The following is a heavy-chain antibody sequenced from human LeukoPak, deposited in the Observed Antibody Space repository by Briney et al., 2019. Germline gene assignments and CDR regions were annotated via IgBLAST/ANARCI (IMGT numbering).Heavy chain of an antibody. J-gene: IGHJ5*02. CDR1: GYTFTSYG. Sequence: VASVKVSYKASGYTFTSYGISWVRQAPGQGLEWMGWINPNSGGTNYAQKFQGRVTMTRDTSISTAYMELSRLRSDDTAVYYCARAPLDYVWGSYRYTGFDPWGQGTLVTVSS. D-gene: IGHD3-16*02. V-gene: IGHV1-2*02. CDR2: INPNSGGT. CDR3: ARAPLDYVWGSYRYTGFDP.